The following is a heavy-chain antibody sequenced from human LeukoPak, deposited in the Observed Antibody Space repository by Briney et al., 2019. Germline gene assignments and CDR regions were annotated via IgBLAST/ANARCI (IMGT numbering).Heavy chain of an antibody. Sequence: SPSLSPTCAISGDSVSSMSVSWSWIRQSPSKGLEWLGRTYYRSKWYYEYSVSVKSRINISPDTSKNQFSLQLTSVTPEDTAVYYCSLARSEYHYGMDVWGQGTTVTVSS. V-gene: IGHV6-1*01. CDR3: SLARSEYHYGMDV. CDR1: GDSVSSMSVS. J-gene: IGHJ6*02. CDR2: TYYRSKWYY.